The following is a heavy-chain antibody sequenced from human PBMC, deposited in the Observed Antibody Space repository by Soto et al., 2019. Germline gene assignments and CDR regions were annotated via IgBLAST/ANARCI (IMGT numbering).Heavy chain of an antibody. D-gene: IGHD2-15*01. J-gene: IGHJ4*02. CDR1: GYTFTSYH. V-gene: IGHV1-46*01. CDR2: INPSGGST. CDR3: ARAARYCSGGSCLTFDY. Sequence: QVQLVQSGAEVKKPGASVKVSCKASGYTFTSYHMHWVRQAPGQGLEWMGIINPSGGSTSYAQKFQGRVTMTRDTSTSTVYMELSSLRSEDTAVYYCARAARYCSGGSCLTFDYWGQGTLVTVSS.